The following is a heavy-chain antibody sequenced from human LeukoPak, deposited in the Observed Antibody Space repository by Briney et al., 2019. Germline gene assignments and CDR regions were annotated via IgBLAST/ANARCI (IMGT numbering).Heavy chain of an antibody. Sequence: ASVKVSCKASGGTFSSYAISWVRQAPGQGLEWMGGIIPIFGTANYAQKFQGRVTITADESTSTAYMELSSLRSEDTAVYYCARSGATISYYYYMDVWGKGTTVTISS. D-gene: IGHD5-24*01. J-gene: IGHJ6*03. V-gene: IGHV1-69*13. CDR2: IIPIFGTA. CDR1: GGTFSSYA. CDR3: ARSGATISYYYYMDV.